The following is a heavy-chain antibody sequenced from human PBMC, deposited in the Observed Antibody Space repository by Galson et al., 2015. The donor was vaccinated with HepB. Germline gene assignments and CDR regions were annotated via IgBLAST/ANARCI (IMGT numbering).Heavy chain of an antibody. V-gene: IGHV3-66*01. D-gene: IGHD6-13*01. CDR3: ARGDSSSWYRGYYYYYGMDV. CDR2: IYSGGST. CDR1: GFTVSSNY. Sequence: SLRLSCAASGFTVSSNYMSWVRQAPGKGLEWVSVIYSGGSTYYADSVKGRFTISRDNSKNTLYLQMNGLRAEDTAVYYCARGDSSSWYRGYYYYYGMDVWGQGTTVTVSS. J-gene: IGHJ6*02.